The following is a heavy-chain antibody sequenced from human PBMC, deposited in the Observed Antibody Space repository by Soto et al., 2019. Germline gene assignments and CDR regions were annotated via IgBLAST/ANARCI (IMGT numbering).Heavy chain of an antibody. D-gene: IGHD1-1*01. CDR3: VRSGDNYNLLDY. V-gene: IGHV1-69*13. CDR2: IIPIFGTA. Sequence: SVKVSCKASGGTFSSYAISWVRQAPGQGLEWMGGIIPIFGTANYAQKFQGRVTITADESTSTAYMELSSLRGDDTAIYYCVRSGDNYNLLDYWGQGTPVTVSS. J-gene: IGHJ4*02. CDR1: GGTFSSYA.